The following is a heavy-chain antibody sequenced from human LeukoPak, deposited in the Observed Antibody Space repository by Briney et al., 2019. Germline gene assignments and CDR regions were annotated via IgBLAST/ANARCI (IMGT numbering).Heavy chain of an antibody. Sequence: GGSLRLSCAASGFTFSSYWMSWVRQAPGKGLEWVANIKQDGSEKYYVDSVKGRFTISRDNAKSSLYLQMNSLRAEDTAVYYCASTGYSSSWYSLDAFDIWGQGTMVTVSS. CDR1: GFTFSSYW. D-gene: IGHD6-13*01. CDR3: ASTGYSSSWYSLDAFDI. V-gene: IGHV3-7*01. J-gene: IGHJ3*02. CDR2: IKQDGSEK.